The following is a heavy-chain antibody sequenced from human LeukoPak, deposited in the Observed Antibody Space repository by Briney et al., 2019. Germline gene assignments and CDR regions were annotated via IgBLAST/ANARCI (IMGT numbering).Heavy chain of an antibody. D-gene: IGHD3-10*01. V-gene: IGHV3-66*01. CDR1: GFTVSSNY. CDR2: IYRGGST. CDR3: ATEGSGSYNDY. J-gene: IGHJ4*02. Sequence: GGSLRLSCAASGFTVSSNYMSWVRQAPGKGLEWVSVIYRGGSTYYADSVKGRFTISRDNSKNSLYLQMNSLRAEDTAVYYCATEGSGSYNDYWGQGTLVTVSS.